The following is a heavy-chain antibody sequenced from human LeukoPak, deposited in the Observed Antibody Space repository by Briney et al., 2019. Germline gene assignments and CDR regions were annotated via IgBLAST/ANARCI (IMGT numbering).Heavy chain of an antibody. CDR1: GFTFSSHG. CDR2: ISGSGDNT. J-gene: IGHJ4*02. CDR3: AKDVVGQQWPENY. D-gene: IGHD6-19*01. Sequence: GGSLRLSCAASGFTFSSHGMSWVRQAPGKGLEWVSTISGSGDNTYYADSVKGRFTISRDNSKNTLYLQMNSLRAEDTAVYFCAKDVVGQQWPENYWGQGTLVTVSS. V-gene: IGHV3-23*01.